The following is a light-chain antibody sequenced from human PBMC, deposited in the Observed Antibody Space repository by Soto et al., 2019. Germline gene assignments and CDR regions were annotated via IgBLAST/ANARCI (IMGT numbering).Light chain of an antibody. CDR3: SSYAGNNNYV. CDR2: EVS. J-gene: IGLJ1*01. V-gene: IGLV2-8*01. CDR1: SSDVGAYDS. Sequence: QSVLTQTPSASGSLGQSVTISCTGTSSDVGAYDSVSWYQHHPGKAPTALIYEVSKRPSGVPDRFSGSKSGNTASLTVSGLQAEDEADFYCSSYAGNNNYVFGSVTKLTVL.